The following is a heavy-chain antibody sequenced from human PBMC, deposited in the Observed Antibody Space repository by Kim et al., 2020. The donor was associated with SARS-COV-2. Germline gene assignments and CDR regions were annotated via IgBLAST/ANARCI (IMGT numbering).Heavy chain of an antibody. CDR2: IYYSGST. V-gene: IGHV4-39*01. J-gene: IGHJ6*02. CDR1: GGSISSSSYY. D-gene: IGHD5-18*01. Sequence: SETLSLTCTVSGGSISSSSYYWGWIRQPPGKGLEWIGSIYYSGSTYYNPSLKSRVTISVDTSKNQFSLKLSSVTAADTAVYYCARRQIQLWSRDYYYGMDVWGQGTTVTVSS. CDR3: ARRQIQLWSRDYYYGMDV.